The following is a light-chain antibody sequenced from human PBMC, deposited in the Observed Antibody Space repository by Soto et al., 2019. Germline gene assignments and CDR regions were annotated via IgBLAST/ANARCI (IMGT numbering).Light chain of an antibody. V-gene: IGLV2-14*01. Sequence: QSVLTQPASVSGPPGQSITISCTGTSSDVGGYNYLSSYQHHPRKDHKLMIYEVTNRPSGISNRFSGSKSGNTASLNISGLQAEDEADYYCSSYTTTNTYVFGTGTKVTVL. CDR3: SSYTTTNTYV. J-gene: IGLJ1*01. CDR2: EVT. CDR1: SSDVGGYNY.